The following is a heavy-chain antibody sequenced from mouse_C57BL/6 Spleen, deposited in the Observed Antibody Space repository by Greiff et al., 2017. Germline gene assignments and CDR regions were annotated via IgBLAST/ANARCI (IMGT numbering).Heavy chain of an antibody. CDR1: GYTFTSYW. V-gene: IGHV1-55*01. Sequence: QVQLKQPGAELVKPGASVKMSCKASGYTFTSYWITWVKQRPGQGLEWIGDIYPGSGSTNYNEKFKSKATLTVDTSSSTAYMQLSSLTSEDSAVYYCARGMGRGGAMDYWGQGTSVTVSS. CDR2: IYPGSGST. CDR3: ARGMGRGGAMDY. D-gene: IGHD4-1*01. J-gene: IGHJ4*01.